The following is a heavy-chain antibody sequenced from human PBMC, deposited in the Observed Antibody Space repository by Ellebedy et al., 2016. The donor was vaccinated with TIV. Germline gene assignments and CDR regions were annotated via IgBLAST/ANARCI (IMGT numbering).Heavy chain of an antibody. D-gene: IGHD6-13*01. J-gene: IGHJ6*02. CDR3: ARERSSSWYGIRYYDMDV. CDR2: SDYRGRA. Sequence: MPSETLSLTCTVSGGSISSYYWSWIRQHPGKGLEWIGFSDYRGRANYNPSLKSRVTISVDKSKNQFSLKLPSVSAADTAVFYCARERSSSWYGIRYYDMDVWGQGTTVTVSS. CDR1: GGSISSYY. V-gene: IGHV4-59*12.